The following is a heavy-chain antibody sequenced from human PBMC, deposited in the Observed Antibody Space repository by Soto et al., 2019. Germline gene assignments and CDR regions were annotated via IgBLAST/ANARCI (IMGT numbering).Heavy chain of an antibody. CDR2: VYYTGTP. D-gene: IGHD3-9*01. Sequence: KTSETLSLTCTVSGGPISSSSHYWGWIRQPPGKGLEWIASVYYTGTPYYNPSLKSRVTMSVDTSNNQFSLKLSSVTAADTALYYCARISIRYSDWGDYYGMDVWGQGTTVTVSS. CDR1: GGPISSSSHY. J-gene: IGHJ6*02. V-gene: IGHV4-39*01. CDR3: ARISIRYSDWGDYYGMDV.